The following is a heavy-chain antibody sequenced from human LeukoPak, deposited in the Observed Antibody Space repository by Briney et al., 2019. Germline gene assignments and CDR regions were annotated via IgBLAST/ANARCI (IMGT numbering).Heavy chain of an antibody. CDR3: ARRNGDGHYYFDY. CDR1: GYTFTSYD. V-gene: IGHV1-8*01. CDR2: MNPNSGNT. Sequence: ASVKVSCMASGYTFTSYDINWVRQATGQGLEWMGWMNPNSGNTGYAQKFQGRVTMTRNTSISTAYMELSSLRSEDTAVYYCARRNGDGHYYFDYWSQGTLVTVSS. D-gene: IGHD4-17*01. J-gene: IGHJ4*02.